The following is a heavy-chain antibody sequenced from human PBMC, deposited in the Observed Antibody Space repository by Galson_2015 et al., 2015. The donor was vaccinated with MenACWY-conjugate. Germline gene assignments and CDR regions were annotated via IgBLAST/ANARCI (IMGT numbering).Heavy chain of an antibody. CDR3: ARRILYDSSGHMWNAFDI. J-gene: IGHJ3*02. D-gene: IGHD3-22*01. V-gene: IGHV3-11*03. CDR1: GFTFSDYY. CDR2: ISSSSYT. Sequence: SLRLSCAASGFTFSDYYMSWIRQAPGKGLEWVSYISSSSYTNYADSVKGRFTISRDNAKNSLYLQMNSLRAEDTAVYYCARRILYDSSGHMWNAFDIWGQGTMVTVSS.